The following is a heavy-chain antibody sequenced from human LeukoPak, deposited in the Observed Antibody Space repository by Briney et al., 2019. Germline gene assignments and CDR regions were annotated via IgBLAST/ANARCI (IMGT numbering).Heavy chain of an antibody. CDR3: AATDGYIHRHPFYYLDY. V-gene: IGHV1-69*05. J-gene: IGHJ4*02. Sequence: ASVKVSCEASGGTFNNYAISWVRQAPGQGPEWMGGVMPLFGTPSYAQKFQGRVTVITDDSTNTAYMEVSSLRYDDTAIYYCAATDGYIHRHPFYYLDYWGQGTLVIVSS. D-gene: IGHD5-24*01. CDR2: VMPLFGTP. CDR1: GGTFNNYA.